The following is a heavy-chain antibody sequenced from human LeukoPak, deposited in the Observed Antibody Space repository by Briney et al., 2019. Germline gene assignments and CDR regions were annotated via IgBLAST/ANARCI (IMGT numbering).Heavy chain of an antibody. CDR3: ARLSAAGVWFDP. V-gene: IGHV4-59*12. D-gene: IGHD6-13*01. CDR1: GGSISSYY. J-gene: IGHJ5*02. Sequence: SETLSLTCTVSGGSISSYYWSWIRQPPGKGLEWIGYIYYSGNTNYNPYLKSRVTISVDTSKNQFSLKLSSVTAADTAVYYCARLSAAGVWFDPWGQGTLVTVSS. CDR2: IYYSGNT.